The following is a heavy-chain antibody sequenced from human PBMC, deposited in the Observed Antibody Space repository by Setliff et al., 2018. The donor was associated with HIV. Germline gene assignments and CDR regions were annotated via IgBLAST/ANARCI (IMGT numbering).Heavy chain of an antibody. CDR1: GSSFATYW. Sequence: GESLKISCNTSGSSFATYWVGWVRQMPGKGLEWLGILYFGDSDPKYNQSFEGQVTISADKSIKTAFLQWRSLKTSDTAIYYCARGRGGYFGGGRYYNLPYFDSWGQGTLVTVSS. CDR3: ARGRGGYFGGGRYYNLPYFDS. CDR2: LYFGDSDP. D-gene: IGHD2-15*01. J-gene: IGHJ4*02. V-gene: IGHV5-51*01.